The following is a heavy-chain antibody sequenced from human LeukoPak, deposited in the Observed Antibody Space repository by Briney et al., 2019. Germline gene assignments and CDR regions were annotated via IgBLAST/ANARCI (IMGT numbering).Heavy chain of an antibody. Sequence: GGSLRLSCAASGFTFSSYSMNWVRQAPGKGLEWVSYISSSSSTIYYADSVKGRFTISRDNAKNSLYLQMNSLRAEDTAVYYCARDLPEVGYSSGWEVDYWGQGTLVTVSS. CDR1: GFTFSSYS. J-gene: IGHJ4*02. CDR2: ISSSSSTI. CDR3: ARDLPEVGYSSGWEVDY. V-gene: IGHV3-48*01. D-gene: IGHD6-19*01.